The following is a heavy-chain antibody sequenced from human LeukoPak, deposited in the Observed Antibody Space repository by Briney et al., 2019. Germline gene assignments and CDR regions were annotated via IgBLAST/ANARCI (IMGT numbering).Heavy chain of an antibody. D-gene: IGHD4-11*01. V-gene: IGHV1-18*01. CDR2: INPNNGNT. CDR3: SRGITTGNFDY. Sequence: GASVKVSCKASGYTFTNCGIIWVRQAPGQGLEWTGWINPNNGNTNYAQKFQGRVTMTTDTSTRTAYMELRSLRSDDTAVYFCSRGITTGNFDYWGQGTLVTVSS. CDR1: GYTFTNCG. J-gene: IGHJ4*02.